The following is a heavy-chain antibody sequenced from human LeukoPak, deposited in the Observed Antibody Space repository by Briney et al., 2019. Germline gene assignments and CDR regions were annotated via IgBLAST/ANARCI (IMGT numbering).Heavy chain of an antibody. CDR2: IYYSGST. CDR1: GGSISSSSYY. D-gene: IGHD6-13*01. CDR3: ARTAAAGPGDFDY. V-gene: IGHV4-39*07. J-gene: IGHJ4*02. Sequence: SETLSLTCTVSGGSISSSSYYWGWIRQPPGKGLEWIGSIYYSGSTYYNPSLKSRVTISVDPSKNQFSLKLSSVTAADTAVYYCARTAAAGPGDFDYWGQGTLVTVSS.